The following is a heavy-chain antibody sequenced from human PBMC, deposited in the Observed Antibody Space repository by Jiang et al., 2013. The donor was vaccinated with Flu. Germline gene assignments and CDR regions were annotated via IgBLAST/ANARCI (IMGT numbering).Heavy chain of an antibody. V-gene: IGHV1-3*01. Sequence: GYTFTSYAMHWVRQAPGQRLEWMGWINAGNGNTKYSQKFQGRVTITRDTSASTAYMELSSLRSEDTAVYYCATTPGGCSSTSCYLDYYYGMDVWGQGTTVTVSS. D-gene: IGHD2-2*01. J-gene: IGHJ6*02. CDR1: GYTFTSYA. CDR2: INAGNGNT. CDR3: ATTPGGCSSTSCYLDYYYGMDV.